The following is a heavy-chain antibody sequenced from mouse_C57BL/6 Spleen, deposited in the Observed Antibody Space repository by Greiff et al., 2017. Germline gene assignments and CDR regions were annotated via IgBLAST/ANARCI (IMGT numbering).Heavy chain of an antibody. Sequence: VQVVESGAELVKPGASVKISCKASGYAFSSYWMNWVKQRPGKGLEWIGQIYPGDGDTNYNGKFKGKATLTADKSSSTAYMQLSSLTSEDSAVYFCARRAVVAIDYWGQGTTLTVSS. CDR3: ARRAVVAIDY. D-gene: IGHD1-1*01. V-gene: IGHV1-80*01. CDR1: GYAFSSYW. CDR2: IYPGDGDT. J-gene: IGHJ2*01.